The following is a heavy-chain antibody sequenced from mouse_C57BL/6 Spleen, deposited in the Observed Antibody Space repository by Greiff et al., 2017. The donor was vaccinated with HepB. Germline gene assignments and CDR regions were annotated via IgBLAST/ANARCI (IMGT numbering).Heavy chain of an antibody. Sequence: VQLQQSGAELARPGASVKLSCKASGYTFTSYGISWVKQRTGQGLEWIGEIYPRSGNTYYNEKFKGKATLTADKSSSTAYMELRSLTSEDSAVYFCADSNYGYWYFDVWGTGTTVTVSS. V-gene: IGHV1-81*01. CDR2: IYPRSGNT. CDR3: ADSNYGYWYFDV. CDR1: GYTFTSYG. J-gene: IGHJ1*03. D-gene: IGHD2-5*01.